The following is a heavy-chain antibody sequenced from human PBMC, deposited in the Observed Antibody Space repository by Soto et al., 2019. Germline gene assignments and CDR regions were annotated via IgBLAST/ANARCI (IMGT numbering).Heavy chain of an antibody. J-gene: IGHJ6*02. V-gene: IGHV1-2*02. CDR3: AKGGAIVAAGTRVYLYNAMDV. CDR2: INPNSGDT. D-gene: IGHD1-26*01. CDR1: GYTFTGYY. Sequence: ASVKVSCKAAGYTFTGYYVHWVRQAPGQGLEWMGWINPNSGDTYLAQRFQGRVTMNRDTSIGTAYMELRGLTSDDTAEYYCAKGGAIVAAGTRVYLYNAMDVWGPGTTVTVSS.